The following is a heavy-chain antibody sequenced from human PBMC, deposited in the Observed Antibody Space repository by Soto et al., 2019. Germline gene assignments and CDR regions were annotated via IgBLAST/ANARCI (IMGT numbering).Heavy chain of an antibody. CDR2: IDPSDSYT. V-gene: IGHV5-10-1*01. CDR1: GYSFTTHW. J-gene: IGHJ6*02. Sequence: PGESLKISCQGSGYSFTTHWITWVRQTPGKGLEWMGRIDPSDSYTNYSPSFQGHVTISADKSISTAYLQWSSLKASDTAMYYCAREGNLEYSSSSSGYYYYYYGMDVWGQGATVTVSS. D-gene: IGHD6-6*01. CDR3: AREGNLEYSSSSSGYYYYYYGMDV.